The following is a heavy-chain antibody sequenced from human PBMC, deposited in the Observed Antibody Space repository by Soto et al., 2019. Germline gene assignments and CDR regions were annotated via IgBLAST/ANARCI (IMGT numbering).Heavy chain of an antibody. D-gene: IGHD2-2*01. CDR2: ISYDGSNK. V-gene: IGHV3-30*03. CDR3: ARDQEYRYCSSTSCRSYGMDV. J-gene: IGHJ6*02. Sequence: QVQLVESGGGVVQPGRSLRLSCAASEFTFSSYGMHWVRQAPGKGLEWVAVISYDGSNKYYADSVKGRFTISRDNSKNTLYLQMNSLRAEDTAVYYCARDQEYRYCSSTSCRSYGMDVWGQGTTVTVSS. CDR1: EFTFSSYG.